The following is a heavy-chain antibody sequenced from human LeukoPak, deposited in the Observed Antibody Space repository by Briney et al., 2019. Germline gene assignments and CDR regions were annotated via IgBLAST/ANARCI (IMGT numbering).Heavy chain of an antibody. Sequence: GGSLRLSCAASGFTVSSNYMSWVRQAPGKGLEWVSVIYSGDSTYYADSVKGRFTISRDNSKNTLYLQMNSLRAEDTAVYYCASHAPVGYSGKDYWGQGTLVTVSS. J-gene: IGHJ4*02. CDR1: GFTVSSNY. CDR3: ASHAPVGYSGKDY. CDR2: IYSGDST. V-gene: IGHV3-53*01. D-gene: IGHD1-26*01.